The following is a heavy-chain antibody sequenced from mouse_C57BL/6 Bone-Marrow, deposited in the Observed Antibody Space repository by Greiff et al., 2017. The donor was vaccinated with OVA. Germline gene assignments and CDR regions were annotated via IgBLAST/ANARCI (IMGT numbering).Heavy chain of an antibody. CDR1: GFTFSSYG. CDR3: ARPIYRSITIGKRAMDY. Sequence: EVKLVESGGDLVKPGGSLKLSCAASGFTFSSYGMSWVRQTPDKRLEWVATISSGGSYTYYPDSVKGRFAISRDKAKNTLYLQMSSLKSEDTAMYYCARPIYRSITIGKRAMDYWGQGTSVTVSS. CDR2: ISSGGSYT. V-gene: IGHV5-6*01. D-gene: IGHD1-1*02. J-gene: IGHJ4*01.